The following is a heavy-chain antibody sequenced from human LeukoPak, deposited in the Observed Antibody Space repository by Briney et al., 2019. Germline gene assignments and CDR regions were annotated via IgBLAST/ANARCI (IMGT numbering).Heavy chain of an antibody. CDR3: ARDLDYYGSGDY. D-gene: IGHD3-10*01. V-gene: IGHV3-73*01. CDR1: GFTFSGSA. CDR2: IRSKANSYAT. Sequence: GGSLRLSCAASGFTFSGSAMHWVRQASGKGLEWVGRIRSKANSYATAYAASVKGRFTISRDDSKNTAYLQMNSLKTEDTAVYYCARDLDYYGSGDYWGQGTLVTVSS. J-gene: IGHJ4*02.